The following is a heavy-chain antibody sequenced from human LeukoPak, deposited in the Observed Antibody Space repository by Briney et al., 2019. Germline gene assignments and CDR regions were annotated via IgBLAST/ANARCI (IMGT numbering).Heavy chain of an antibody. J-gene: IGHJ4*02. V-gene: IGHV4-30-2*01. Sequence: SETLSLTCTVSGGSISSGGYYWSWIRQPPGKGLEWIGYIYHSGSTYYNPSLKSRVTISVDRSKNQFSLKLSSVTAADTAVYYCARGVRIAAADYWGQGTLVTVSS. CDR1: GGSISSGGYY. CDR3: ARGVRIAAADY. CDR2: IYHSGST. D-gene: IGHD6-13*01.